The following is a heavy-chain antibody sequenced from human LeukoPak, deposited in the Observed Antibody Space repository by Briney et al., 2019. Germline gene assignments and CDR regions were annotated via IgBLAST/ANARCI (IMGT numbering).Heavy chain of an antibody. CDR3: ARRLGVNPPSSNWFDP. J-gene: IGHJ5*02. CDR1: GGSISSYY. V-gene: IGHV4-59*08. Sequence: PSETLSLTCTVSGGSISSYYWSWIRQPPGKGLEWIGYSYYSGSTNYNPSLTSRVTISVDTSKNQFSLNLSSVTAADTAVYYCARRLGVNPPSSNWFDPWGQGTLVTVSS. CDR2: SYYSGST. D-gene: IGHD3-16*01.